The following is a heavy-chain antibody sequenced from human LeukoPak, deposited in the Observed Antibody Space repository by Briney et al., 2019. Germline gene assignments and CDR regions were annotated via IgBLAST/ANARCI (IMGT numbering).Heavy chain of an antibody. CDR1: GYTFTSYG. V-gene: IGHV1-18*01. Sequence: ASVKVSCKASGYTFTSYGISWVRQAPGQGLEWMGWISAYNGNTNYAQKLQGRVTMTTDTSTSTAYMELRSLRSDDTAVYYCARAMVRGVIITSLDYWGQGTLVTVSS. D-gene: IGHD3-10*01. CDR2: ISAYNGNT. J-gene: IGHJ4*02. CDR3: ARAMVRGVIITSLDY.